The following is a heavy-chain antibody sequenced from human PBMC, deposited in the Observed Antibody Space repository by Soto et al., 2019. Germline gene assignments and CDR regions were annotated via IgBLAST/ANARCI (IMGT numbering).Heavy chain of an antibody. D-gene: IGHD3-10*01. CDR2: ISWKSGSI. J-gene: IGHJ6*02. CDR1: GFTFDDYA. V-gene: IGHV3-9*01. CDR3: ARDRSSYYYCGMDV. Sequence: EVQLVESGGGLVQPGRSLRLSCAASGFTFDDYAMHWVRQAPGKGLEWVSGISWKSGSIGYADSVKGRFTISRDNAKNSLYLQVNSLRAEGTALYYCARDRSSYYYCGMDVWGQGTTVTVSS.